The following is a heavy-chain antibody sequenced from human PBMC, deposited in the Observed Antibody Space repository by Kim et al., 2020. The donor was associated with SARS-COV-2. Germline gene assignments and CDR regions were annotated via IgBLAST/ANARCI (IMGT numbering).Heavy chain of an antibody. CDR1: GYTFTSYG. CDR2: ISAYNGNT. V-gene: IGHV1-18*04. CDR3: ARDPGSSWYFPPFYGMDV. Sequence: ASVKVSCKASGYTFTSYGISWVRQAPGQGLEWMGWISAYNGNTNYAQKLQGRVTMTTDTSTSTAYMELRSLRSDDTAVYYCARDPGSSWYFPPFYGMDVWGQGTTVTVSS. D-gene: IGHD6-13*01. J-gene: IGHJ6*02.